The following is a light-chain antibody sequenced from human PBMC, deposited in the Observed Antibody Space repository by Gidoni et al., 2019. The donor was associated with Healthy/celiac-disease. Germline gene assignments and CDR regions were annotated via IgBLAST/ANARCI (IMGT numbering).Light chain of an antibody. CDR3: QQSYSTPIFT. CDR1: QSISSY. J-gene: IGKJ3*01. Sequence: DIQMTQSTSSLSASVGDRVTITCRASQSISSYFNWYQQKPGKAPNLLIYASSSLQSGVPSRFSGSGSGSDFTLTISSLQPEDFATYDCQQSYSTPIFTFGPGTKVDIK. CDR2: ASS. V-gene: IGKV1-39*01.